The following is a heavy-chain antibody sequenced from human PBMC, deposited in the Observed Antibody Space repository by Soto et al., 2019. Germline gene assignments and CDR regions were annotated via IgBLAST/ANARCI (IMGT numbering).Heavy chain of an antibody. D-gene: IGHD6-6*01. CDR1: GLTVSRTQ. J-gene: IGHJ4*01. CDR2: IYSAGST. CDR3: ARARAQEYSSSIFFDY. V-gene: IGHV3-53*01. Sequence: GGSLRLSCAVSGLTVSRTQMSWVRQAPGKGLQWVSVIYSAGSTYYANAVKGRFTISRDISENKIFLELNGLTVDDTAVYYCARARAQEYSSSIFFDYWGRGTEVTVSS.